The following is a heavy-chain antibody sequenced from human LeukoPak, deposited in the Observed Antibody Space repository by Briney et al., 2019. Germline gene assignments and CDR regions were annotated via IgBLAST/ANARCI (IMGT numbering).Heavy chain of an antibody. CDR1: DGSISSYY. CDR2: IYYSGGT. J-gene: IGHJ4*02. V-gene: IGHV4-59*08. Sequence: SETLSLTCTVSDGSISSYYWSWIRQPPGKGLEWIGYIYYSGGTNYNPSLKSRVTISVDTSKNQFSLKLSSVTAADTAVYYCARHGGYSYGYDYWGQGTLVTVSS. D-gene: IGHD5-18*01. CDR3: ARHGGYSYGYDY.